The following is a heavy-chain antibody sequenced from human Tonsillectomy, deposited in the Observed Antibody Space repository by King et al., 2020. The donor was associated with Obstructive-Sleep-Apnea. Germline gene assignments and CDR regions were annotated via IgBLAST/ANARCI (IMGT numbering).Heavy chain of an antibody. V-gene: IGHV4-59*03. CDR2: IDYSGST. J-gene: IGHJ4*02. D-gene: IGHD4-17*01. CDR3: AKNLSPTD. Sequence: QLQESGPGLVKPSATLSLTCTVSGGSISTYYWSWIRQPPGKGLEWIGYIDYSGSTNYNPSLKSRVTISVDTSKNQFSLKLSSVTAADTAVYYCAKNLSPTDWGQGTLVTVSS. CDR1: GGSISTYY.